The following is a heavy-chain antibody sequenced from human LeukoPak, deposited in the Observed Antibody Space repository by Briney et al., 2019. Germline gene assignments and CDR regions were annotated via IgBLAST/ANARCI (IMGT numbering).Heavy chain of an antibody. J-gene: IGHJ6*02. CDR3: ARDPPNLYDFWSGYFGAYYYYGMDV. CDR2: ISYDGSNK. D-gene: IGHD3-3*01. CDR1: GFTFSSYA. V-gene: IGHV3-30*04. Sequence: GSLRLSCAASGFTFSSYAMHWVRQAPGKGLEWVAVISYDGSNKYYADSVKGRFTISRDNSKNTLYLQMNSLRAEDTAVYYCARDPPNLYDFWSGYFGAYYYYGMDVWGQGTTVTVSS.